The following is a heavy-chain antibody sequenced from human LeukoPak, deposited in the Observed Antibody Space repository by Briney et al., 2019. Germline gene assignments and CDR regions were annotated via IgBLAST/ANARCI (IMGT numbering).Heavy chain of an antibody. CDR2: ISGNGGGT. Sequence: GGSLRLSCAASGLTFSSYAMSWVRQAPGKGLEWVSGISGNGGGTYYADSVKGRFTISRDNSKNTLYLQMNSLRAEDTAVYYCARDCSGGSCFFDYWGQGTLVTVSS. J-gene: IGHJ4*02. CDR1: GLTFSSYA. CDR3: ARDCSGGSCFFDY. D-gene: IGHD2-15*01. V-gene: IGHV3-23*01.